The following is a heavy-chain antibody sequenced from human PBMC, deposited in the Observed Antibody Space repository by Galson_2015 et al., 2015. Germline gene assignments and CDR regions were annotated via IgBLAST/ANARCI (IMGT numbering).Heavy chain of an antibody. Sequence: SLRLSCAASGFTFSNYGMHWVRQAPGKGLEWVAVIWYDGSNKYYADSVKGRFTISRDNSKNTLYLQMNSLRAEDTAVYYCARASIDYYGYNGGFDYWGQGTLVTVSS. D-gene: IGHD3-10*01. CDR1: GFTFSNYG. CDR2: IWYDGSNK. J-gene: IGHJ4*02. V-gene: IGHV3-33*08. CDR3: ARASIDYYGYNGGFDY.